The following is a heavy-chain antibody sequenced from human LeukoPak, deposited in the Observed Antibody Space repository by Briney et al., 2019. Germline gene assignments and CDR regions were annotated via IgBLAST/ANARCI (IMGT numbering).Heavy chain of an antibody. D-gene: IGHD3-22*01. CDR1: GGSISSSNW. CDR3: ARDRMYYYDSSGYEGNYYYYMDV. CDR2: IYHSGST. V-gene: IGHV4-4*02. Sequence: SETLSLNCAVSGGSISSSNWWSWVRQPPGKGLEWIGEIYHSGSTNYNPSLKSRVTISVDKSKNQFSLKLSSVTAADTAVYYCARDRMYYYDSSGYEGNYYYYMDVWGKGTTVTVSS. J-gene: IGHJ6*03.